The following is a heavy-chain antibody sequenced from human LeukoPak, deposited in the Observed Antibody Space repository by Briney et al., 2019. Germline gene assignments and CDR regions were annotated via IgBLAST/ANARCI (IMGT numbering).Heavy chain of an antibody. D-gene: IGHD3-22*01. CDR3: ARGRDYDSSGYYFPHYYFDY. CDR1: GYTFTSYY. Sequence: ASVKVSCKASGYTFTSYYMHWVRQAPGQGLEWMGIINPSGGSTSYAQKFQGRVTMTRDTSTSTVYMELSSLRSEDTAVYYCARGRDYDSSGYYFPHYYFDYWGQGTLVTVSS. V-gene: IGHV1-46*01. J-gene: IGHJ4*02. CDR2: INPSGGST.